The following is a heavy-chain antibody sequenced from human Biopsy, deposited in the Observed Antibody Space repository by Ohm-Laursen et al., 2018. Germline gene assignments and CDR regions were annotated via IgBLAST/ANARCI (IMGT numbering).Heavy chain of an antibody. D-gene: IGHD6-19*01. CDR2: ISYSRDT. V-gene: IGHV4-59*08. J-gene: IGHJ3*02. CDR3: AKHGSGWTGDDAFHI. CDR1: GGSISGSS. Sequence: TLSLTCTVSGGSISGSSWSWIRQAPGKGLEWIGYISYSRDTTYNPSLKSRITISVDTSKNQFPLKLTSVTAADTAVYYCAKHGSGWTGDDAFHIWGQGTMVTVSS.